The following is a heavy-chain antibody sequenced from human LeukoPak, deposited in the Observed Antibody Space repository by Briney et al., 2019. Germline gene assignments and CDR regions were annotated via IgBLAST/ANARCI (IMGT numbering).Heavy chain of an antibody. D-gene: IGHD3-22*01. CDR2: VYYTGTT. CDR1: GGSISSNNYD. CDR3: ARHIHSNDYPRWWDY. J-gene: IGHJ4*02. Sequence: SETLSLTCTVSGGSISSNNYDWGWIRQPPGKGLECIGYVYYTGTTYYNPSLKSRITISVDTSKNQFSLKLSSVTAADTAVYYCARHIHSNDYPRWWDYWGQGTLVTVSS. V-gene: IGHV4-39*01.